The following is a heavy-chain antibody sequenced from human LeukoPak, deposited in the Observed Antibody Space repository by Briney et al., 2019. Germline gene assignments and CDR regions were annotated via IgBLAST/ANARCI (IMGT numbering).Heavy chain of an antibody. CDR2: ISSSGRHA. CDR1: GFPFSSHA. J-gene: IGHJ4*02. Sequence: GGSLRLSRAASGFPFSSHAMSWVGRVPGKGLEGGASISSSGRHAYYGDSVKGRFTISRDNSKNTLYLEMSALRAEDTAVHYCVRVGSTWYDNPPFDFWGQGTLVTVSS. CDR3: VRVGSTWYDNPPFDF. V-gene: IGHV3-23*01. D-gene: IGHD6-13*01.